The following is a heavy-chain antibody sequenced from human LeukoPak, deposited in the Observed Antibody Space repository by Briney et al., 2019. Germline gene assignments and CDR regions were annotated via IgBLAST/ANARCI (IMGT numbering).Heavy chain of an antibody. V-gene: IGHV3-21*01. CDR2: IRSGSSYI. Sequence: GGSLRLSCAASGFTFSTYTMNWVHQAPGKGLEWVSSIRSGSSYIYYADSVKGRFTISRDNAKNSLYLQMNSLRAEDTAVYYCARDGHFDYWGQGTLVTVSS. CDR3: ARDGHFDY. CDR1: GFTFSTYT. J-gene: IGHJ4*02.